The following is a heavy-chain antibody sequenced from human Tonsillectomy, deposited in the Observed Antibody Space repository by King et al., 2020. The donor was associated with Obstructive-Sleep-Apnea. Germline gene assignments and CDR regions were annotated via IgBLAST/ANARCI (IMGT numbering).Heavy chain of an antibody. CDR2: ITTGGGST. CDR3: AKGGGDFDY. J-gene: IGHJ4*02. V-gene: IGHV3-23*04. Sequence: VQLVESGGGLVQPGGSLVLTCAVSGFTFNSYAMSWVRQAPGKGLEWVSIITTGGGSTYYSDSGKGRFTISRDNSKNTLYLQMNSLRAEDTAVYYCAKGGGDFDYWGQGALVTVSS. D-gene: IGHD2-15*01. CDR1: GFTFNSYA.